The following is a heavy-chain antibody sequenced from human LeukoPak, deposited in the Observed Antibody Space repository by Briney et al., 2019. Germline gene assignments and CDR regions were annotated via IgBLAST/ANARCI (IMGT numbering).Heavy chain of an antibody. Sequence: PGGSLRLSCAASGFTFSSYTMNWVRQAPGKGLEWVSSISSSSSYIYYADSVKGRFSISRDNAKNSLYLQMNSLRVEDTAVYYCTSRYCTTTNCYSFDNWGQGTMVTVSS. CDR3: TSRYCTTTNCYSFDN. V-gene: IGHV3-21*01. D-gene: IGHD2-2*01. J-gene: IGHJ3*02. CDR2: ISSSSSYI. CDR1: GFTFSSYT.